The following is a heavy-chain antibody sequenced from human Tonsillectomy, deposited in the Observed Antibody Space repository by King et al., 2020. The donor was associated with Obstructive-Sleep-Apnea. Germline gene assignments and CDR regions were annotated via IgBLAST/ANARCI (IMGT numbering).Heavy chain of an antibody. CDR2: IKQDGSEK. J-gene: IGHJ6*02. V-gene: IGHV3-7*01. Sequence: VQLVESGGGLVQPGGSLRLSCAASGFTFSSYWMSWVRQAPGKGLEWVANIKQDGSEKYYVDSVKGRFTISRDNAKNSLYLQMNSLRAEDTAVYYCASESPPGYYYGMDVWGQGTTVTVSS. CDR3: ASESPPGYYYGMDV. CDR1: GFTFSSYW.